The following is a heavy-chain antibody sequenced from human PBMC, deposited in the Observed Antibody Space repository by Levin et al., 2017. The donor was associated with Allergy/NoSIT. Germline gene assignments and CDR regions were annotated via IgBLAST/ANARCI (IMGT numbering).Heavy chain of an antibody. CDR1: GFTFNTSS. CDR2: ISGSGGYT. V-gene: IGHV3-23*01. D-gene: IGHD5-18*01. CDR3: ADRKYSYGGGFDY. J-gene: IGHJ4*02. Sequence: GGSLRLSCTASGFTFNTSSMSWVRQPPGKGLEWVSGISGSGGYTYYADSVKGRFTISRDNSKNTLYLQMNSLRAEYTALYYCADRKYSYGGGFDYWGQGTLVTVSS.